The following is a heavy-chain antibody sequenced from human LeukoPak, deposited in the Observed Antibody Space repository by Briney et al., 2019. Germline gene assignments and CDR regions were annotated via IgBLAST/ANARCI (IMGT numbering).Heavy chain of an antibody. CDR2: IRYGGSNK. V-gene: IGHV3-30*02. CDR1: GFTFSSYG. J-gene: IGHJ5*02. CDR3: ARDSAGASIPLNWFDP. D-gene: IGHD1-26*01. Sequence: GGSLRLSCAASGFTFSSYGMHWVRQAPGKGLEWVAFIRYGGSNKYYADSVKGRFTISRDNSKNTLYLQMNSLRAEDTAVYYCARDSAGASIPLNWFDPWGQGTLVTVSS.